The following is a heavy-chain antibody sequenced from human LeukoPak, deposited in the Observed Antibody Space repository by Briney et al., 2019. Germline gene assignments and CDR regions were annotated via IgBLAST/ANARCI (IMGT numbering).Heavy chain of an antibody. CDR2: ISDDGSRQ. CDR3: VREQPGDGWSGFDY. D-gene: IGHD6-19*01. Sequence: GGSLRLSCAASGFTFRSYAMHWVRQAPGKGLKWVAVISDDGSRQHYADFLEGRITISRDNSKNTVSLQMSSLTSEDTAVYFCVREQPGDGWSGFDYWGQGTLVTVSS. J-gene: IGHJ4*02. CDR1: GFTFRSYA. V-gene: IGHV3-30*15.